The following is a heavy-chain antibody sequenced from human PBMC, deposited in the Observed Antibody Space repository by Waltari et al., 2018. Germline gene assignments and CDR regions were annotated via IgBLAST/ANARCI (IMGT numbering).Heavy chain of an antibody. Sequence: QVQLVESGGGVVQPGRSLRLSCAASGFTFSSYAMHWVRQAPGKGLEWVAVISYDGSNKYYADSVKGRFTISRDNSKNTLYLQMNSLRAEDTAVYYCARGIGYCSGGSCYSSAFDIWGQGTMVTVSS. D-gene: IGHD2-15*01. CDR3: ARGIGYCSGGSCYSSAFDI. V-gene: IGHV3-30-3*01. J-gene: IGHJ3*02. CDR2: ISYDGSNK. CDR1: GFTFSSYA.